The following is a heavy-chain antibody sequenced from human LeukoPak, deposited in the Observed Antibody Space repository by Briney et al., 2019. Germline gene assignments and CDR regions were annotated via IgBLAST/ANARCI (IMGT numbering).Heavy chain of an antibody. CDR1: GFTFSSYE. J-gene: IGHJ6*02. D-gene: IGHD6-19*01. CDR3: ARVSGWYGMDV. CDR2: ISSSGSTI. Sequence: GGSLRLSCAASGFTFSSYEMNWVRRAPGKGLEWVSYISSSGSTIYYADSVKGRFTIPRDNAKNSLYLQMNSLRAEDTAVYYCARVSGWYGMDVWGQGTTVTVSS. V-gene: IGHV3-48*03.